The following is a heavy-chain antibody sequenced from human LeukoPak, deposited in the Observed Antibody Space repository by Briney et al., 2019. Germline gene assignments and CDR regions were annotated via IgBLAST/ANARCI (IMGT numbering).Heavy chain of an antibody. CDR1: GYTFTSYG. Sequence: GASVKVSCKASGYTFTSYGISWVRQAPGQGLEWMGWISAYNGNTNYAQKLQGRVPMTTDKSTSAASMARRSLRSDDTAVLYCARSYNCNSYRFDYWGQGTLVTVSS. D-gene: IGHD1-7*01. J-gene: IGHJ4*02. V-gene: IGHV1-18*01. CDR2: ISAYNGNT. CDR3: ARSYNCNSYRFDY.